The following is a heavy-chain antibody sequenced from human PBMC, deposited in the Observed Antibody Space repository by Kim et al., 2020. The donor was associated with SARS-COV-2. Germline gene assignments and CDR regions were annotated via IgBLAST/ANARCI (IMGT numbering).Heavy chain of an antibody. CDR3: ARVLKRVDYDFYGMDV. CDR2: INSDGSST. V-gene: IGHV3-74*01. CDR1: GFTFSRYW. J-gene: IGHJ6*02. Sequence: VGSMRLSCAASGFTFSRYWMHWVRQAPGKGLLWVSRINSDGSSTTFVDFVKGRLTISRDNAKNMLYLQMRSLRAEDKAVYYCARVLKRVDYDFYGMDVWGQGTTVTVSS. D-gene: IGHD3-3*01.